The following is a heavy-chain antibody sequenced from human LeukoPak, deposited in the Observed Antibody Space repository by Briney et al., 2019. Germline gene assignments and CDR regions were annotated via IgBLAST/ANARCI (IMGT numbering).Heavy chain of an antibody. CDR3: ARQGGYCSGGSCYSKYYFDY. Sequence: SETLSLTCTVAGGSISSYYWSWIRQPPGKGLEWIGYIYYSGTTNYNPSLKSRVTISLDTSKNQFSLKLSSVTAADTAVYYCARQGGYCSGGSCYSKYYFDYWGQGTLVTVSS. J-gene: IGHJ4*02. D-gene: IGHD2-15*01. CDR2: IYYSGTT. V-gene: IGHV4-59*08. CDR1: GGSISSYY.